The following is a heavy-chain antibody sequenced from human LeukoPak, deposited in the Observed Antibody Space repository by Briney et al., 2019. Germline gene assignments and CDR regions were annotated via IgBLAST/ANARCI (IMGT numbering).Heavy chain of an antibody. J-gene: IGHJ5*02. D-gene: IGHD2-21*01. CDR3: AKDRDPYVAIDNNWFDP. V-gene: IGHV3-23*01. Sequence: PGGSPRLSCAASGFTFNLYAMSWVRQAPGKGLEWVSSISGYGDNTYYADSVKGRFTLSRDNSKGTLYLQMFSLRAEDTAVYYCAKDRDPYVAIDNNWFDPWGQGTLVTVSS. CDR1: GFTFNLYA. CDR2: ISGYGDNT.